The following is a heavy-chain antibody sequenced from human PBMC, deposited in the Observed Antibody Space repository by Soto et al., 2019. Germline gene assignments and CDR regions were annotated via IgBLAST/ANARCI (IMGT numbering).Heavy chain of an antibody. CDR2: ISINGGST. V-gene: IGHV3-64D*06. Sequence: GGSLRLSCSASGFTFSSYAMHWVRQAPGKGLEYVSSISINGGSTHYADSVKGRFTISRDNSRNTQYLQMSSLRADDTAVYYCVKGEFYYDSSAYYPFDYWGHGTLVTAPQ. J-gene: IGHJ4*01. CDR1: GFTFSSYA. CDR3: VKGEFYYDSSAYYPFDY. D-gene: IGHD3-22*01.